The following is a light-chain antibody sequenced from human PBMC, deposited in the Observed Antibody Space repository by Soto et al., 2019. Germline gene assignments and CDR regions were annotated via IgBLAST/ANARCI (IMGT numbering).Light chain of an antibody. Sequence: GDRVTITCRASQSISSWLAWYQQKPGKAPKLLIYDASSLESGVPSRFSGSGSGTEFTLTISSLQPDDFATYYCQQYNSYPTFGQGTRLENK. CDR3: QQYNSYPT. V-gene: IGKV1-5*01. CDR1: QSISSW. CDR2: DAS. J-gene: IGKJ5*01.